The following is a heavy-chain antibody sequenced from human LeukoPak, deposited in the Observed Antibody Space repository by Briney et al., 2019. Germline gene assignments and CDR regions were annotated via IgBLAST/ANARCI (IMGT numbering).Heavy chain of an antibody. CDR3: ASGYYDSSGYQWGDAFDI. V-gene: IGHV3-7*01. CDR2: IKQDGSEK. D-gene: IGHD3-22*01. Sequence: GGSLRLSCAASGFTFSSYWMSWVRQAPGKGLEWVANIKQDGSEKYYVDSVKGRFTISRDNAKNSLYLQMNSLRAEDTAVYYCASGYYDSSGYQWGDAFDIWGQETMVTVSS. CDR1: GFTFSSYW. J-gene: IGHJ3*02.